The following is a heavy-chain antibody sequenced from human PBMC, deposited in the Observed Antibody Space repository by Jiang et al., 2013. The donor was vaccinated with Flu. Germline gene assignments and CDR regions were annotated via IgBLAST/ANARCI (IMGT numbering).Heavy chain of an antibody. J-gene: IGHJ4*02. V-gene: IGHV1-18*01. CDR3: AGGGGYSNPDRGLTY. CDR1: GYTHSSYG. Sequence: QSGAEVKKPGASVKVSCKVSGYTHSSYGITWVRQAPGQGLEWMGWISCYDGDSNFAPKLQDRLMLTRDRSTNTIYMELRSLISDDTALYYCAGGGGYSNPDRGLTYWGQGALVAVSS. CDR2: ISCYDGDS. D-gene: IGHD3-16*01.